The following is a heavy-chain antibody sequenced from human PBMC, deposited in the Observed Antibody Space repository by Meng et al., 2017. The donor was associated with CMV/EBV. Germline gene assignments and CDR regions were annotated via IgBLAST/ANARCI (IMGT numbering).Heavy chain of an antibody. D-gene: IGHD1-26*01. J-gene: IGHJ6*02. CDR3: ARFVASGSPRPYYYYYYGMDV. Sequence: SCAASGFTFSSYWMSWVRQAPGKGLEWVANIKQDGSEKYYVDSVKGRFTISRDNAKNSLYLRMNSLRAEDTAVYYCARFVASGSPRPYYYYYYGMDVWGQGTTVTVSS. CDR2: IKQDGSEK. CDR1: GFTFSSYW. V-gene: IGHV3-7*01.